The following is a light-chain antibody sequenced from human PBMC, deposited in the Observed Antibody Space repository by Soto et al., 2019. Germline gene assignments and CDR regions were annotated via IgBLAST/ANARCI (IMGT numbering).Light chain of an antibody. V-gene: IGLV2-14*01. CDR3: SSYTSTSSVV. Sequence: QSALTQPPSASGSPGQSVTISCTGTSSDVGGYKYVSWYQQLPGKAPKLMIYEVSNRPSGVSNRFSGSKSGNTASLTISGLQADDEADYYCSSYTSTSSVVFGGGTKLTVL. J-gene: IGLJ2*01. CDR1: SSDVGGYKY. CDR2: EVS.